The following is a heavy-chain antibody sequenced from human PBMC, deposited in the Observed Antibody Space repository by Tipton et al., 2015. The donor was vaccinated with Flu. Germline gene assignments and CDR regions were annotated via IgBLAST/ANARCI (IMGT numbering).Heavy chain of an antibody. CDR2: ISAYNDDT. V-gene: IGHV1-18*01. J-gene: IGHJ1*01. CDR3: ARDYDILTGYYSFSEYFQY. D-gene: IGHD3-9*01. Sequence: QLVQSGAEVKKPGASVKVSCKASGYTFTSYGISWVRQAPGQGLEWMGWISAYNDDTNYAQKVQDRVTVTTDTSTSTAYMELRSLRSDDTVMYYCARDYDILTGYYSFSEYFQYWGQGTLVTVSS. CDR1: GYTFTSYG.